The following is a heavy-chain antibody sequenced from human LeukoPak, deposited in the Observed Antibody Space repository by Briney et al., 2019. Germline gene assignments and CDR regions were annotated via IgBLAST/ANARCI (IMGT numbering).Heavy chain of an antibody. D-gene: IGHD6-19*01. Sequence: PGGSLRLSCAASGFTFSSYWMSWVRQAPGKGLEWVANIKQDGSEKYYVDSVKGRFAISRDNAKNSLYLQMNSLRAEDTAVYYCARDLRAVAETYYYYYMDVWGKGTTVTISS. CDR1: GFTFSSYW. CDR2: IKQDGSEK. J-gene: IGHJ6*03. CDR3: ARDLRAVAETYYYYYMDV. V-gene: IGHV3-7*01.